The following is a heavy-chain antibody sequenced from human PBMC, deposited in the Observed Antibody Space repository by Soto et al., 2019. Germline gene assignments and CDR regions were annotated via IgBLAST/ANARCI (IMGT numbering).Heavy chain of an antibody. V-gene: IGHV4-59*01. D-gene: IGHD1-26*01. CDR2: IYYSGST. J-gene: IGHJ6*02. CDR3: ARVPTEHQPRYYYYYGMDV. Sequence: PSETLSLTCTVSGGSISSYYWSWIRQPPGKGLEWIGYIYYSGSTNYNPSLKSRVTISVDTSKNQFSLKLSSVTAADTAVYYCARVPTEHQPRYYYYYGMDVWGQGTTVTVSS. CDR1: GGSISSYY.